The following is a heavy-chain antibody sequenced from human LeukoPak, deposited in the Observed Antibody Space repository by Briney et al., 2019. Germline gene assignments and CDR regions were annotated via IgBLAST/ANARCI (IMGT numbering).Heavy chain of an antibody. Sequence: GGXLXXSXXXSXXXXXSXXMSWVRQAPGKGLEWVSVIYSGGDTYYADSVKGRFTISRDTSKNTLNLQMNSLRAEDTAVYYCARTRSGYNSIHYWGQGTLVTVSS. CDR1: XXXXXSXX. J-gene: IGHJ4*02. V-gene: IGHV3-53*01. CDR2: IYSGGDT. D-gene: IGHD5-24*01. CDR3: ARTRSGYNSIHY.